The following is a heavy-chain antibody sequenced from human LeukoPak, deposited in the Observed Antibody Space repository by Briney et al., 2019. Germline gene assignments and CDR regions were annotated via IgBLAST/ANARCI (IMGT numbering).Heavy chain of an antibody. J-gene: IGHJ1*01. V-gene: IGHV4-39*01. CDR2: IYYSGNT. D-gene: IGHD3-22*01. Sequence: SETLSLTCTVSGGSISSSSFYWGWIRQPPGKGLEWIGTIYYSGNTYYNPSLKSRVTISVDTSKNQFSLKLNSVNAADTAVFYCARITMIGYFQHWGQGTLVTVSS. CDR1: GGSISSSSFY. CDR3: ARITMIGYFQH.